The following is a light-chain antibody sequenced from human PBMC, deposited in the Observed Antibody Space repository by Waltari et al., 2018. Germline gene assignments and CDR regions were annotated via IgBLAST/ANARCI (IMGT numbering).Light chain of an antibody. V-gene: IGKV3D-15*01. CDR1: QSISRN. J-gene: IGKJ2*01. Sequence: EVLMTQSPATLSVSPGERATLSCRGSQSISRNLAWYQQKPGQAPRLLIYGASTRAPGIPARFSGSGSGTEFTLSISSVQSEDFGVYCCQQYNNWRTFGQGTKLEI. CDR3: QQYNNWRT. CDR2: GAS.